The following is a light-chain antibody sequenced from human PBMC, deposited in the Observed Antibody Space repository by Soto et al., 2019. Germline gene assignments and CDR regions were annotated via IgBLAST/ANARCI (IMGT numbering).Light chain of an antibody. CDR2: STH. J-gene: IGLJ2*01. CDR3: VLYMGSGIWV. CDR1: SGSVSISYY. Sequence: TVVTQEPSFSVSPGGTVTLTCGLSSGSVSISYYPRWYQQTPGQAPRTLIYSTHTRSSGVPDRFSGSILGNKAALTSTGAQADDESDYSCVLYMGSGIWVFGGGTKLTVL. V-gene: IGLV8-61*01.